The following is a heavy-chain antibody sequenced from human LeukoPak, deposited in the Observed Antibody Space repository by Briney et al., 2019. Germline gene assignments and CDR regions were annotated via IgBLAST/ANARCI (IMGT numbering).Heavy chain of an antibody. J-gene: IGHJ4*02. V-gene: IGHV4-39*02. D-gene: IGHD3-22*01. CDR2: IYYSGST. CDR1: GGSISSSSYY. CDR3: ARDRYDSSGYGFDY. Sequence: SETLSLTCTVSGGSISSSSYYWGWIRQPPGKGLEWIGSIYYSGSTYYNPSLKSRVTISVDTSKNQFSLKLSSVTAADTAVYYCARDRYDSSGYGFDYWGQGTLVTVSS.